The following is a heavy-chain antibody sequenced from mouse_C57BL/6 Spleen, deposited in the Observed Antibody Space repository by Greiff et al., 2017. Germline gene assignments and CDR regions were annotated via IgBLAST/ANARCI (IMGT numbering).Heavy chain of an antibody. CDR1: GYTFTNYW. Sequence: QVQLKESGAELVRPGTSVKMSCKASGYTFTNYWIGWAKQRPGHGLEWIGDIYPGGGYTNYNGKFKGKATLTADKSSSTAYMQLSSLTSEDAAVYFCAREGDYYAMDYWGQGTSVTVSS. CDR2: IYPGGGYT. CDR3: AREGDYYAMDY. V-gene: IGHV1-63*01. J-gene: IGHJ4*01.